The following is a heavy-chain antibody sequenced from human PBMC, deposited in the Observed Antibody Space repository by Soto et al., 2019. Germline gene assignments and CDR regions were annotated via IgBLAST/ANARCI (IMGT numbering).Heavy chain of an antibody. CDR2: IIPIVGTA. CDR3: ASDLRLISGYYYGAFDY. D-gene: IGHD3-3*01. CDR1: GGSFSGFA. J-gene: IGHJ4*02. V-gene: IGHV1-69*01. Sequence: QVQLVQSGAEVKKPGSSVKVSCKASGGSFSGFALSWLRQAPGRGLEWIGGIIPIVGTANYAQKFQGRVTIAADESTDTGYMEMRGLKSEDTAIYDCASDLRLISGYYYGAFDYWGQGTLVTVPS.